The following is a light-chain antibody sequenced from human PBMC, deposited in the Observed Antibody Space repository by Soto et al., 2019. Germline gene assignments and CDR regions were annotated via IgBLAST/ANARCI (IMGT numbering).Light chain of an antibody. V-gene: IGKV3-15*01. CDR3: DEYNSSPTYT. CDR1: QSISSS. CDR2: GAS. Sequence: EIVMTQSPATLSVSPGERATLSCRASQSISSSLAWYQQKPGQAPRLLIYGASTRATGIPARFSCSGSGTEFTLTITSLQTDDFAAYYCDEYNSSPTYTFGQGPKLDIK. J-gene: IGKJ2*01.